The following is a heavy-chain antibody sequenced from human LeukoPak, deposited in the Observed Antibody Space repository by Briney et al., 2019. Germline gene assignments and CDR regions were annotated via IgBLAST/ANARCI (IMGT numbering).Heavy chain of an antibody. Sequence: GSLRLSCAASGFSLSNYAMTWVRQAPGEGLEWGSGISGSGGSTYYADSVKGRFTISRDNSKNTLYLQMNSLRAEDTAVYYCARGYSSGWWGYYFDYWGQGTLVTVSS. J-gene: IGHJ4*02. CDR3: ARGYSSGWWGYYFDY. CDR1: GFSLSNYA. V-gene: IGHV3-23*01. D-gene: IGHD6-19*01. CDR2: ISGSGGST.